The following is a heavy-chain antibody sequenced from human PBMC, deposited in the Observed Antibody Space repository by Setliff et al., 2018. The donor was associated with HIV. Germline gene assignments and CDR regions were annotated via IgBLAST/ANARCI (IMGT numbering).Heavy chain of an antibody. D-gene: IGHD5-12*01. J-gene: IGHJ6*02. CDR1: GGSISSYY. CDR2: IYTGGRT. CDR3: AREVRGSPLSYYYYYGMDV. Sequence: SETLSLTCTVSGGSISSYYWSWIRQSAGKGLEWFGRIYTGGRTNYNPSLKGRVTMSVDTSKNQFSLKLSSVTAADTAVYYCAREVRGSPLSYYYYYGMDVWGQGTTVTVSS. V-gene: IGHV4-4*07.